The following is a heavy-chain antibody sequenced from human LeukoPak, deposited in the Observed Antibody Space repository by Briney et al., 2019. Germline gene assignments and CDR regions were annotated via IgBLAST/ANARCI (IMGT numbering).Heavy chain of an antibody. CDR2: ISSSGSTI. CDR1: GFTFDDYA. J-gene: IGHJ3*02. Sequence: PGRSLRLSCAASGFTFDDYAMHWVRQAPGKGLEWVSYISSSGSTIYYADSVKGRFTISRDNAKNSLYLQMNSLRAEDTAVYYCARDRDLGFEYSSSYAFDIWGQGTMVTVSS. D-gene: IGHD6-6*01. V-gene: IGHV3-11*04. CDR3: ARDRDLGFEYSSSYAFDI.